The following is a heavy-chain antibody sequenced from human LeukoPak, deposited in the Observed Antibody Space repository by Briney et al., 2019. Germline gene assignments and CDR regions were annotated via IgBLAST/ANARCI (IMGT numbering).Heavy chain of an antibody. J-gene: IGHJ4*02. D-gene: IGHD3-16*01. Sequence: PSETLSLTCSVSGGSISSGGYYWSWIRQHPGKGLEWIGYIYDSGSTYYNPSLKSRVTISLDTSKNQFSLTLTCVTAADTAVYEWGSGGRGWGPFDYWGQGTLVTASS. CDR1: GGSISSGGYY. CDR2: IYDSGST. CDR3: GSGGRGWGPFDY. V-gene: IGHV4-31*03.